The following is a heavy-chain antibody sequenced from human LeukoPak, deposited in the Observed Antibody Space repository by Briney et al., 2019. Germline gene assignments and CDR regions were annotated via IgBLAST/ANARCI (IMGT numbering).Heavy chain of an antibody. V-gene: IGHV3-33*01. CDR3: ARGNMTKFAP. Sequence: GRSLRLSCTASGFTFSSLGKLGVRRAPGKGLEWVALIWYDGSNKYYADSVKGRFTISRDNSKSSLYLQMKSLKAEDTAVYYCARGNMTKFAPCGQRTLVTVSS. D-gene: IGHD3-16*01. J-gene: IGHJ5*02. CDR2: IWYDGSNK. CDR1: GFTFSSLG.